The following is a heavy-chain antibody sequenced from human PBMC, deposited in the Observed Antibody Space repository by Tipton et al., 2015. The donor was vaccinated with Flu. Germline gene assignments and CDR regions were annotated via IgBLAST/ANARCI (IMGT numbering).Heavy chain of an antibody. CDR1: SGSIRSTNYF. J-gene: IGHJ4*02. D-gene: IGHD3-22*01. CDR3: ARSPPSGYQWVYFEY. CDR2: IYPSGTT. Sequence: TLSLTCTVSSGSIRSTNYFCAWIRQPPGKRLELIGSIYPSGTTYYNPSLKSPVTISVDTSKNQFSLKLSSVTAADTAVYYCARSPPSGYQWVYFEYWGQGTLVTVSS. V-gene: IGHV4-39*07.